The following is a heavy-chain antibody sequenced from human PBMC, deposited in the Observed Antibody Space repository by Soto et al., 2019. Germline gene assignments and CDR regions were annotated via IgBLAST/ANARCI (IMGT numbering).Heavy chain of an antibody. V-gene: IGHV1-69*11. J-gene: IGHJ4*02. CDR1: GGTFSSYA. CDR2: IIPILGTA. Sequence: QVQLVQSGAEVKKPGSSVKVSCKASGGTFSSYAISWVRQAPGQGLEWMGGIIPILGTANYAQKFQGRGTITAKESPSTAYMELSSLRSEDTAVYYCARESRYCSGGSCYFLPGIDYWGQGTLVTVSS. CDR3: ARESRYCSGGSCYFLPGIDY. D-gene: IGHD2-15*01.